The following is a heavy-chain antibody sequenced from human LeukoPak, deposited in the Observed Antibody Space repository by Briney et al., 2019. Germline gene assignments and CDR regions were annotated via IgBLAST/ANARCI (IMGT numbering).Heavy chain of an antibody. J-gene: IGHJ4*02. D-gene: IGHD6-13*01. CDR1: GYTLTALS. Sequence: GASVKVFCKISGYTLTALSMHWVRHDPGKGLEWMRGFDPEDDATIYAQKFQGRVTMTEDTSTDTAYMELSSLRSEDTAVYYCATDRPYSSSWYRPFDYWGQGTLVTVSS. V-gene: IGHV1-24*01. CDR3: ATDRPYSSSWYRPFDY. CDR2: FDPEDDAT.